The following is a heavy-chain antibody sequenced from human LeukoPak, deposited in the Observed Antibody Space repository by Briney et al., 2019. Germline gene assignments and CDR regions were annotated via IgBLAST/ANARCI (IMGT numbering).Heavy chain of an antibody. CDR3: AKSYNGYESKPDY. D-gene: IGHD5-12*01. Sequence: PGGSLRLSCAASGFTFSSYAMSWVRQAPGKGLEWVSSISNSGGRTFYTDSVKSRFTISRDNSKITLYLQMNSLRAEDTAVYYCAKSYNGYESKPDYWGQGTLVTVSS. CDR1: GFTFSSYA. CDR2: ISNSGGRT. V-gene: IGHV3-23*01. J-gene: IGHJ4*02.